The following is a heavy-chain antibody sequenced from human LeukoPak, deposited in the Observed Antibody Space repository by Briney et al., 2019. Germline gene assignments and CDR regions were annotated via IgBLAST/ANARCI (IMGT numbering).Heavy chain of an antibody. CDR1: GFTFDDYG. Sequence: GGSLRLSCAASGFTFDDYGMSWVRQAPGKGLEWVSSIRGSTTYKYYTDSVKGRFTISRDNAKNSLFLQMNSLRAEDTALYYCARDEGYGDYVDWGQGTLVTVSS. J-gene: IGHJ4*02. D-gene: IGHD4-17*01. CDR2: IRGSTTYK. V-gene: IGHV3-21*01. CDR3: ARDEGYGDYVD.